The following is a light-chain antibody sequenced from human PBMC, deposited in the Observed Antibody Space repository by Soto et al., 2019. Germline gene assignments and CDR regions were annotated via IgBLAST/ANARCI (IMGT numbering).Light chain of an antibody. CDR3: QQRSNWRLT. Sequence: EIVLTQSPATLSLSPGERATLSCRASQSVSSYLAWYQQKPGQAPRLLIYDASNRATVIPARFSGSGSGTDFTLTISSLEPEEFAVYYCQQRSNWRLTFGGGTKVEIK. V-gene: IGKV3-11*01. J-gene: IGKJ4*01. CDR1: QSVSSY. CDR2: DAS.